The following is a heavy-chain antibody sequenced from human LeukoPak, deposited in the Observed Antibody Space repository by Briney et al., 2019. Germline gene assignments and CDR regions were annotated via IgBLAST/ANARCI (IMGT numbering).Heavy chain of an antibody. Sequence: SETLSLTCTVSGGSISSYYWSWIRQPPGKGLEWIGYIYYSGSTNYNPSLKSRVTISVDTSKNQFSLKLSSVTAVDTAVYYCARQGGSSARDYWGQGTLVTVSS. V-gene: IGHV4-59*08. D-gene: IGHD1-26*01. CDR3: ARQGGSSARDY. J-gene: IGHJ4*02. CDR2: IYYSGST. CDR1: GGSISSYY.